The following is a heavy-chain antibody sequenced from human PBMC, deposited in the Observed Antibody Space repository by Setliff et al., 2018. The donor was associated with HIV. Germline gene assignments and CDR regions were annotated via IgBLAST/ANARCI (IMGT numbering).Heavy chain of an antibody. J-gene: IGHJ4*02. CDR2: VTHSGRT. D-gene: IGHD6-19*01. CDR3: ARGVRDNSGWSSYYFDY. Sequence: TLSLTCAVYGGSFSGYYWSWIRQPPGKGLEWIGEVTHSGRTNYNPSLESRVTTSVDTSKKQFSLRLTSVTAADTAVYYCARGVRDNSGWSSYYFDYWGQGTLVTVSS. V-gene: IGHV4-34*01. CDR1: GGSFSGYY.